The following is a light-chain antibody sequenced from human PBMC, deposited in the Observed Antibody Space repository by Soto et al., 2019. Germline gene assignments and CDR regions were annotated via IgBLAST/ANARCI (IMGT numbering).Light chain of an antibody. CDR1: QDISSY. V-gene: IGKV1-8*01. CDR2: AAA. Sequence: AIRMTQSPSSFSASTGDRVTITCRASQDISSYLAWYQQKVGKAPKLLIYAAATFQRGAASRFSGSGSGTDFTLTISRLQSEDFATYYCQQYFSYPYTFGQGTKLEI. J-gene: IGKJ2*01. CDR3: QQYFSYPYT.